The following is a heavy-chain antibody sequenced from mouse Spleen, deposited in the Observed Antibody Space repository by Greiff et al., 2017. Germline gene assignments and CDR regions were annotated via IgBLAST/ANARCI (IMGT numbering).Heavy chain of an antibody. CDR3: ARRATATGMDY. D-gene: IGHD1-2*01. CDR2: IDPANGNT. J-gene: IGHJ4*01. Sequence: VQLQQSGAELVKPGASVKLSCTASGFNIKDTYMHWVKQRPEQGLEWIGRIDPANGNTKYDPKFQGKATITADTSSNTAYLQLSSLTSEDTAVYYWARRATATGMDYWGQGTSVTVSS. V-gene: IGHV14-3*02. CDR1: GFNIKDTY.